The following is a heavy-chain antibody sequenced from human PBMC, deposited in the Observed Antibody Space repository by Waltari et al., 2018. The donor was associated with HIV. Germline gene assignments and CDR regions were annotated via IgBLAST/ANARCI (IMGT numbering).Heavy chain of an antibody. CDR1: VFHFSSYW. J-gene: IGHJ5*02. Sequence: EVQLVESGGGLVQSGGSLRLSSAASVFHFSSYWMHWARQAPGKGLVWVSRINGDGSTTSYADSVKGRFTISRDNAKNTLYMQMNSLRAEDTAVYYCARIAYDSSGYGWFDPWGQGTLVTVSS. V-gene: IGHV3-74*01. D-gene: IGHD3-22*01. CDR2: INGDGSTT. CDR3: ARIAYDSSGYGWFDP.